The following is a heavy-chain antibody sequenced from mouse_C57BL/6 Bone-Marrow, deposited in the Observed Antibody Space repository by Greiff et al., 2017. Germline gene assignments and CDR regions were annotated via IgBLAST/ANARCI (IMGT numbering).Heavy chain of an antibody. D-gene: IGHD2-2*01. CDR3: ARSRWLPYAY. Sequence: VKVVESGAELARPGASVKLSCKASGYTFTSYGISWVKQRTGQGLEWIGEIYPRSGNTYYNEKFKGKATLTADKSSSTAYMELRSLTSEDSAGYFCARSRWLPYAYWGQGTLVTVSA. V-gene: IGHV1-81*01. CDR2: IYPRSGNT. CDR1: GYTFTSYG. J-gene: IGHJ3*01.